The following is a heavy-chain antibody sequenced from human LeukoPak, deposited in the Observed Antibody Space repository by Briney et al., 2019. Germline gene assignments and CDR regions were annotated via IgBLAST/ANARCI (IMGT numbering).Heavy chain of an antibody. V-gene: IGHV3-11*04. D-gene: IGHD6-19*01. CDR1: GFTFNDYY. Sequence: PGGSLRLSCAASGFTFNDYYMSWIRQAPGKGLEWVSYMSSSGSTIYYADSVKGRFTISRDNAKNSLYLQMNSLRAEDTAVYYCARESRQWLVLGGVDYWGQGTLVTVSS. J-gene: IGHJ4*02. CDR3: ARESRQWLVLGGVDY. CDR2: MSSSGSTI.